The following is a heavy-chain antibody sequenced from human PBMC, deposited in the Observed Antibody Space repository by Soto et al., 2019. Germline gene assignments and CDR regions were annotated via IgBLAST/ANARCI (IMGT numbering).Heavy chain of an antibody. CDR1: GGSISSYY. D-gene: IGHD6-13*01. CDR3: AGNIAAAGRRYYGMDV. CDR2: ISTTETT. V-gene: IGHV4-4*07. J-gene: IGHJ6*02. Sequence: SATLSITCTVSGGSISSYYWSWIRQPAGKGLEWIGRISTTETTNYNPSLKIRVSMSLDTSKSQVSLKLSSVTAADAAVYYCAGNIAAAGRRYYGMDVWGQGTTVTVSS.